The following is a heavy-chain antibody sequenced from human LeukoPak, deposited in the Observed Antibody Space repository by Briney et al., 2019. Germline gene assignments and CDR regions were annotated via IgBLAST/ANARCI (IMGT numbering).Heavy chain of an antibody. Sequence: PGGSLTLSCTGSGFTFRSYGMHWVRQAPGKGLEWVAFIRYDGSNKYYADSVKGRFTISRDNSKNTLYLQMNSLRAEDTAVYYCAKELNMITFAPFDYWGQGTLVTVSS. D-gene: IGHD3-16*01. V-gene: IGHV3-30*02. CDR1: GFTFRSYG. J-gene: IGHJ4*02. CDR2: IRYDGSNK. CDR3: AKELNMITFAPFDY.